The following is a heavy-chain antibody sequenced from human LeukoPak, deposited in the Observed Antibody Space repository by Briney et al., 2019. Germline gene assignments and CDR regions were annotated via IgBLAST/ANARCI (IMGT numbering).Heavy chain of an antibody. CDR2: IIDSGNSI. J-gene: IGHJ4*02. Sequence: GGSLRLSCAAPGFTFSSCAMSWVRQAPGKGLEWVPTIIDSGNSIYYADSAEGRFTIFRDNSKNTLYLQMNSLRAGDTAVYYCAKDPIFSGSYGVFDYWGLGTLVTVSS. CDR1: GFTFSSCA. CDR3: AKDPIFSGSYGVFDY. V-gene: IGHV3-23*01. D-gene: IGHD1-26*01.